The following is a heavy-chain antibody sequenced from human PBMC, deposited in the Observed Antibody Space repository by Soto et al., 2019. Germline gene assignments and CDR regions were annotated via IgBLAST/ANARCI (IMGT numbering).Heavy chain of an antibody. V-gene: IGHV4-31*03. CDR3: AREWRDYYFDS. Sequence: QVQLQESGPGLVKPSQILSLTCTVSGGSISSGGYYWSWIRQHPGKGLEWIGYIYYSGSTFYNPSLKSRVTISADTSKNQFGLKLSSVTAADTAVDYCAREWRDYYFDSWGQGTLVTVSS. J-gene: IGHJ4*02. CDR1: GGSISSGGYY. CDR2: IYYSGST.